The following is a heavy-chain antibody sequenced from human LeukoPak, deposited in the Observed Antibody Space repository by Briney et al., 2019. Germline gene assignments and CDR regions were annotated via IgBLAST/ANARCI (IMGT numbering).Heavy chain of an antibody. CDR1: GYTFTGYY. Sequence: ASVKVSCKASGYTFTGYYMHWVRQAPGQGLEWMGWINPNSGGTNYAQKFQGRVTMTRDTSISTAYMELSRLRSDDTAVYYCARARPLVGATDYWGQGTLVTVSS. D-gene: IGHD1-26*01. CDR3: ARARPLVGATDY. V-gene: IGHV1-2*02. CDR2: INPNSGGT. J-gene: IGHJ4*02.